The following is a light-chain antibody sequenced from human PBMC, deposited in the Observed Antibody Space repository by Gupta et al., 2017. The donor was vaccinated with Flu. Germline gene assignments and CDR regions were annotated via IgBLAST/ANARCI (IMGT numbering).Light chain of an antibody. CDR1: QGIRND. Sequence: GDRVTITCRASQGIRNDLGRYQQKPGKAPKLLIYAASNLQSGVPSRFSGSGSGTDFTLTVSSLQPEDFATYYCLQDYSYPRTFGQGTKVEIK. J-gene: IGKJ1*01. CDR2: AAS. V-gene: IGKV1-6*01. CDR3: LQDYSYPRT.